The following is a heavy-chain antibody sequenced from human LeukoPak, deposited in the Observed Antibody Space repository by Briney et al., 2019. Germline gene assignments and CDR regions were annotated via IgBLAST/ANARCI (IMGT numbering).Heavy chain of an antibody. CDR1: GFTFDDYG. J-gene: IGHJ6*03. CDR2: INWNGGST. Sequence: PGGSLRLSCAASGFTFDDYGMSWVRQAPGKGLEWVSGINWNGGSTGYADSVKGRFTISRDNAKNSLYLQMNSLRAEDTALYYCARLGYCSRTSCYHYYYYYYMDVWGKGTTVTVSS. D-gene: IGHD2-2*01. V-gene: IGHV3-20*04. CDR3: ARLGYCSRTSCYHYYYYYYMDV.